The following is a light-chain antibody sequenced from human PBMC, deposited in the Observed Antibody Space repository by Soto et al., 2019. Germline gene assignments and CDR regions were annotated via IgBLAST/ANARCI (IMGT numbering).Light chain of an antibody. CDR2: GAS. Sequence: DIQMTQSPSSLSASVGDRVTITCRASQRITSYLNWYQQKPGKAPNLLIYGASSLQSGVPSRFSGSGSGTDFTLTISSLQPEDFATYYCQQSYSTPTFGQGTKVEIK. CDR3: QQSYSTPT. CDR1: QRITSY. J-gene: IGKJ1*01. V-gene: IGKV1-39*01.